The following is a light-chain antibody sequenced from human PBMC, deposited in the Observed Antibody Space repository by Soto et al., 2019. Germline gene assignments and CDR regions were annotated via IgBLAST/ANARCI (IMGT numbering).Light chain of an antibody. Sequence: DIQMTQSPSTLSASVGDRVTITCRASQSISSWLAWYQQKPGKAPKLLIYDVSNLERGVPPRFSGSTSGAESTLTITGLQPDDLGTYYGHSRAFGQRRRPEIK. CDR3: HSRA. J-gene: IGKJ5*01. CDR2: DVS. CDR1: QSISSW. V-gene: IGKV1-5*01.